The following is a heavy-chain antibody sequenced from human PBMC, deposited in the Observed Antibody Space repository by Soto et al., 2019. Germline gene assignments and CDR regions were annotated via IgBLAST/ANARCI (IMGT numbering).Heavy chain of an antibody. J-gene: IGHJ4*01. CDR1: GYTFTSYY. CDR2: INPSGGST. CDR3: ARDRLPGSPPYCSGGSCYPNFDY. V-gene: IGHV1-46*01. Sequence: ASVKVSCKASGYTFTSYYMHWVRQAPGQGLEWMGIINPSGGSTSYAQKFQGRVTMTRDTSTSIVYMELSSLRSEDTAVYYCARDRLPGSPPYCSGGSCYPNFDYWG. D-gene: IGHD2-15*01.